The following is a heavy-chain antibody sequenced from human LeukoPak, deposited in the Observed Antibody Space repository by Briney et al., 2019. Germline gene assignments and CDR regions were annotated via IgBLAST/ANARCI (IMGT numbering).Heavy chain of an antibody. CDR3: ARDDSDFWSGYYIPFDY. V-gene: IGHV3-23*01. CDR1: GFTFSSYA. Sequence: PGGSLRLSCAASGFTFSSYAMSWVRQAPGKGLEWVSAISGSGGSTYYADSVKGRFTISRDNAKNSLYLQMNSLRDEDTAVYYCARDDSDFWSGYYIPFDYWGQGTLVTVSS. CDR2: ISGSGGST. J-gene: IGHJ4*02. D-gene: IGHD3-3*01.